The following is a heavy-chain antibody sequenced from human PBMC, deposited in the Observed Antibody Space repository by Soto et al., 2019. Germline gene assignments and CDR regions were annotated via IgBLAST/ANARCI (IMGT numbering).Heavy chain of an antibody. V-gene: IGHV3-30-3*01. CDR1: GFTFSSYA. CDR2: ISYDGSNK. Sequence: GGSLRLSCAASGFTFSSYAMHWVRQAPGKGLEWVAVISYDGSNKYYADSVKGRFTISRDNSKNTLYLQMNSLRAEDTAVYYCARQYVPLSGRYYYGMDVWGQGTTVTVSS. D-gene: IGHD3-3*01. CDR3: ARQYVPLSGRYYYGMDV. J-gene: IGHJ6*02.